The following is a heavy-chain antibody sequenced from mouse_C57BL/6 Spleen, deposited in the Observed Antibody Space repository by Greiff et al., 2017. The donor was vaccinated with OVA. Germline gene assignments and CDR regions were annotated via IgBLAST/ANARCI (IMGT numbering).Heavy chain of an antibody. D-gene: IGHD4-1*01. J-gene: IGHJ2*01. CDR1: GFTFSDYY. V-gene: IGHV5-16*01. Sequence: EVKLMESEGGLVQPGRSMKLSCTASGFTFSDYYMAWVRQVPEKGLEWVANINYDGSSTYYLDSLKSRFIISRDNAKNILYLQMSSLKSEDTATYYCARANWAYFDYWGQGTTLTVSS. CDR3: ARANWAYFDY. CDR2: INYDGSST.